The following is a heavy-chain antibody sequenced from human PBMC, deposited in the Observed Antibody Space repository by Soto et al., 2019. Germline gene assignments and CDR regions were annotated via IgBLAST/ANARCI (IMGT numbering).Heavy chain of an antibody. V-gene: IGHV3-21*01. CDR1: GFTFSSYI. CDR2: ISSSSSYI. D-gene: IGHD4-4*01. CDR3: AREIRYSNPFDY. Sequence: PGGSLRLSCAASGFTFSSYIMNWVRQAPGKGLEWVSSISSSSSYIYYADSVKGRFTISRDNAKNSLYLQMNSLRAEDTAVYYCAREIRYSNPFDYWGPGPMLTV. J-gene: IGHJ4*02.